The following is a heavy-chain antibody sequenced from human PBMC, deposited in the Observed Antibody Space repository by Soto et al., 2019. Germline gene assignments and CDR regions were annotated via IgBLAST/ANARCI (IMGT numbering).Heavy chain of an antibody. CDR2: ISSSSSYI. Sequence: EVQLVESGGGLVKPGGSLRLSCAASGFTFSSYRMNWVRQAPGKGLEWVSSISSSSSYIYYADSVKGRFTISRDNAKNSLYLQMNSLRAEDTAVYYCARDGIAARPLLYGMDVWGQGTTVTVSS. J-gene: IGHJ6*02. CDR3: ARDGIAARPLLYGMDV. V-gene: IGHV3-21*01. D-gene: IGHD6-6*01. CDR1: GFTFSSYR.